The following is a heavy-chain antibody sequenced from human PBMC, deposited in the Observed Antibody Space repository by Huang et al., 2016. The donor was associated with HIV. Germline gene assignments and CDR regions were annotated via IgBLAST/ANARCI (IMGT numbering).Heavy chain of an antibody. Sequence: QVQLVQSGAEVKKPGASVKVSCKASGYTFTSYGISWVRQAPGQGREWKGWSSADNGNTNYAQNLQGRVAMTTDTSTSTAYMELRSLRSDDTAVYYCARVSTPPTVTHDYWGQGTLVTVSS. V-gene: IGHV1-18*01. CDR3: ARVSTPPTVTHDY. CDR2: SSADNGNT. D-gene: IGHD4-17*01. CDR1: GYTFTSYG. J-gene: IGHJ4*02.